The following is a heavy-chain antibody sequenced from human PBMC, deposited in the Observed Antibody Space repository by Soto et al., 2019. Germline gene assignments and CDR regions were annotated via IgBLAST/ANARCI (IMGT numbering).Heavy chain of an antibody. CDR3: AKDLGSGSYSVVGPYLLLSPRVYGMDV. CDR2: ISWNSGSI. CDR1: GFTFDDYA. V-gene: IGHV3-9*01. D-gene: IGHD3-10*01. Sequence: EVQLVESGGGLVQPGRSLRLSCAASGFTFDDYAMHWVRQAPGKGLEWVSGISWNSGSIGYADSVKGRFTISRDNAKNSLYLQMNSLRAEDTALYYCAKDLGSGSYSVVGPYLLLSPRVYGMDVWGQGTTVTVSS. J-gene: IGHJ6*02.